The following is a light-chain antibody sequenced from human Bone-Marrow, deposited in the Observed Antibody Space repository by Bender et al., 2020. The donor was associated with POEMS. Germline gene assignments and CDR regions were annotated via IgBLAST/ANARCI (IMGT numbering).Light chain of an antibody. CDR1: SSDVGGYNY. V-gene: IGLV2-11*01. Sequence: QSALTQPRSVSGSPGQSVAISCTGTSSDVGGYNYVSWYHQHPGKAPKLMIYEGSKRPSGVPDRFSGSKSGTSASLAITGLQAEDEGDYYCQSYDNSLGGWVFGGGTKLTVL. J-gene: IGLJ3*02. CDR2: EGS. CDR3: QSYDNSLGGWV.